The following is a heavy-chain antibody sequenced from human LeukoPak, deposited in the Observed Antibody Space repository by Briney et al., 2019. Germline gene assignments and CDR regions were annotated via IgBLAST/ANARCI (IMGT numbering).Heavy chain of an antibody. CDR2: IYHSGMT. Sequence: SQTLSLTCSVSGASISINDHYWTWIRQPPGKGLERIGYIYHSGMTDYNPSLESRVIISVDTSKNQFYLNLKSVTAADTALYYCARADFGWDYDYWGQGTLVTVTS. D-gene: IGHD4-17*01. CDR3: ARADFGWDYDY. CDR1: GASISINDHY. V-gene: IGHV4-30-4*08. J-gene: IGHJ4*02.